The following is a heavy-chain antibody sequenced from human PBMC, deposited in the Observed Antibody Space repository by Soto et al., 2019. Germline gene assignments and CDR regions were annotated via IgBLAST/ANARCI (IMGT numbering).Heavy chain of an antibody. CDR3: ARYPSSIAARRGYYYGMDV. Sequence: GESLKISCKGSGYSFTSYWISWVRQMPGKGLEWMGRIDPSDSYTNYSPSFQGHVTISADKSISTAYLQWSSLKASDTAMYYCARYPSSIAARRGYYYGMDVWGQGTTVTVSS. J-gene: IGHJ6*02. CDR1: GYSFTSYW. D-gene: IGHD6-6*01. V-gene: IGHV5-10-1*01. CDR2: IDPSDSYT.